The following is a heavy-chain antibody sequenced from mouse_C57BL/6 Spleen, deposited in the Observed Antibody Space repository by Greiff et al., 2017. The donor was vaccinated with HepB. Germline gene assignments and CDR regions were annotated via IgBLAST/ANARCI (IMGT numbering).Heavy chain of an antibody. CDR1: GYTFTSYW. J-gene: IGHJ3*01. Sequence: VQLQQPGAELVKPGASVKLSCKASGYTFTSYWMQWVKQRPGQGLEWIGEIDPSDSYTNYNQKFKGKATLTVDTSSSTAYMQLSSLTSEDSAVYYCARSGLRPWFAYWGQGTLVTVSA. V-gene: IGHV1-50*01. CDR3: ARSGLRPWFAY. D-gene: IGHD2-4*01. CDR2: IDPSDSYT.